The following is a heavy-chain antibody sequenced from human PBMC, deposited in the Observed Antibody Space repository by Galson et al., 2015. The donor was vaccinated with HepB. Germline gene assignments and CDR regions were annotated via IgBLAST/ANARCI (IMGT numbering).Heavy chain of an antibody. J-gene: IGHJ4*02. CDR3: ARDSPGVRAYYFDY. CDR2: ISSSSSYI. CDR1: GFTFSSYS. D-gene: IGHD3-10*01. V-gene: IGHV3-21*01. Sequence: SLRLPCAASGFTFSSYSMNWVRQAPGKGLEWVSSISSSSSYIYYADSVKGRFTISRDNAKNSLYLQMNSLRAEDTAVYYCARDSPGVRAYYFDYWGQGTLVTVSS.